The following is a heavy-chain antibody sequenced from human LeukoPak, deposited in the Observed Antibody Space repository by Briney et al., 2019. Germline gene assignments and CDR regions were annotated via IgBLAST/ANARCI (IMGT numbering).Heavy chain of an antibody. V-gene: IGHV3-23*01. CDR1: GFTVSSTY. D-gene: IGHD1-26*01. CDR2: ISGSGGST. J-gene: IGHJ4*02. CDR3: AKSGITAPRPTTFDY. Sequence: GGSLRLSCAASGFTVSSTYMSWVRQAAGKGLEWVSAISGSGGSTYYADSVKGRFTISRDNSKNTLYLQMNSLRAEDTAVYYCAKSGITAPRPTTFDYWGQGTLVTVSS.